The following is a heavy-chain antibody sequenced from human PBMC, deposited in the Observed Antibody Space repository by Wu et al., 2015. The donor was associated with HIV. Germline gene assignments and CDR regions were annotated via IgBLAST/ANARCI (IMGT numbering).Heavy chain of an antibody. D-gene: IGHD6-19*01. J-gene: IGHJ4*02. V-gene: IGHV1-46*01. CDR1: GYTFTSYY. Sequence: QVQLVQSGAEVKKPGASVKVSCKASGYTFTSYYMHWVRQAPGQGLEWMGIINPSGGSTSYAQKFQGRVTMTRDTSTSTVYMELSSLRSEDTAVYYCARVWAVAGDHYFDYWGQGNAGHRLL. CDR2: INPSGGST. CDR3: ARVWAVAGDHYFDY.